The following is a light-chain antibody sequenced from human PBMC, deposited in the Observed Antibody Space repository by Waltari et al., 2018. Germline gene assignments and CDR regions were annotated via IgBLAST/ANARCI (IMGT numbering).Light chain of an antibody. J-gene: IGLJ2*01. CDR3: QSYDSISQDVI. Sequence: FMLTQSRSVSESPGKTITISCTRSSGSITSNYMQWYQQRPGSAPTPVIYEDDQRPSGVPDWFSGSLDFSSNSASLTISGLQTEDEADYFCQSYDSISQDVIFGGGTRLTVL. CDR1: SGSITSNY. V-gene: IGLV6-57*03. CDR2: EDD.